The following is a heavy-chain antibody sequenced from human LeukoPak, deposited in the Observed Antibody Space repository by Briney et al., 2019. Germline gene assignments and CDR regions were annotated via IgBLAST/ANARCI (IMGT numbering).Heavy chain of an antibody. CDR1: GGSFSGYY. CDR2: INHSGST. J-gene: IGHJ3*02. V-gene: IGHV4-34*01. CDR3: ARGLRDGYNKGDAFDI. Sequence: PSETLSLTCAVYGGSFSGYYWSWIRQPPGKGLEWIGEINHSGSTNYNPSLKSRVTISVDTSKNQFSLKLSSVTAADTAVYYCARGLRDGYNKGDAFDIWGQGTMVTVSS. D-gene: IGHD5-24*01.